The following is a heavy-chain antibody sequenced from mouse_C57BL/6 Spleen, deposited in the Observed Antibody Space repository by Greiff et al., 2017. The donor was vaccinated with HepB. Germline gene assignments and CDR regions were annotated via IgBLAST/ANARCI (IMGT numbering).Heavy chain of an antibody. CDR1: GYTFTDYY. CDR2: INPNNGGT. CDR3: AILRVVADY. V-gene: IGHV1-26*01. Sequence: EVQLQQSGPELVKPGASVKISCKASGYTFTDYYMNWVKQSHGKSLEWIGDINPNNGGTSYNQKFKGKATLTVDKSSSTAYMELRSLTSEDSAVYYCAILRVVADYWGQGTTLTVSS. J-gene: IGHJ2*01. D-gene: IGHD1-1*01.